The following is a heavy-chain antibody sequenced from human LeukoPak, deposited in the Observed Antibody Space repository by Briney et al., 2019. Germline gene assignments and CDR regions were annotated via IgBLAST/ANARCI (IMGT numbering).Heavy chain of an antibody. CDR2: IYSGGST. CDR3: ARGLWFGEFGYDY. V-gene: IGHV3-53*01. D-gene: IGHD3-10*01. Sequence: GGSLRLSCEASGFSVSSNYMTWVRQAPGKGLEWVSVIYSGGSTYYADSVKGRFTISRDNAKNSLFLQMNSLKAEDTAVYYCARGLWFGEFGYDYWGQGTLVSVSS. J-gene: IGHJ4*02. CDR1: GFSVSSNY.